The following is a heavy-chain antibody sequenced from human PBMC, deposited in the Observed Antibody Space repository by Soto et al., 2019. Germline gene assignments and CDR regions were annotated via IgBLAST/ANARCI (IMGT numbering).Heavy chain of an antibody. V-gene: IGHV3-9*01. CDR1: GFNFDDFA. J-gene: IGHJ4*02. CDR2: ISWTSGGI. D-gene: IGHD1-26*01. Sequence: EVQLVESGGGLVQPGRSLTLSCTASGFNFDDFAMHWVRRAPGKGLEWVSGISWTSGGIGYANSVKGRFTISRDNAKNSLYLRMNSLRPEDTGVYYCAKDMKLGGAFDYWGQGTLVTVSS. CDR3: AKDMKLGGAFDY.